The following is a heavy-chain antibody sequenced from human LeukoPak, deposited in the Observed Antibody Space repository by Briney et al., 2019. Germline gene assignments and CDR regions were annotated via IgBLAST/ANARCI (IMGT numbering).Heavy chain of an antibody. J-gene: IGHJ6*02. CDR3: ARLYSSGWPLECMDV. V-gene: IGHV1-18*01. D-gene: IGHD6-19*01. CDR2: ISAYNGNT. Sequence: ASVKVSCKGSGYTFTNYAVSWVRQAPGQGLEYMGYISAYNGNTNYAHNVQGRLAMTTDTSTTTVYMELRSLRSDDTAVYYCARLYSSGWPLECMDVWGQGTTVTVSS. CDR1: GYTFTNYA.